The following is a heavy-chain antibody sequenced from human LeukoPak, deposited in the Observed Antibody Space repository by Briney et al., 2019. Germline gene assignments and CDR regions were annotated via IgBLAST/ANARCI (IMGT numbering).Heavy chain of an antibody. V-gene: IGHV1-18*01. J-gene: IGHJ4*02. D-gene: IGHD2-15*01. CDR3: ARSVPYCSGGSCYYDY. CDR1: GYTFTSYG. CDR2: ISAYNGNT. Sequence: ASVKVSCKASGYTFTSYGISWVRRAPGQGLEWMGWISAYNGNTNYAQKLQGRVTMTTDTSTSTAYVELRSLRSDDTAVYYCARSVPYCSGGSCYYDYWGQGTLVTVSS.